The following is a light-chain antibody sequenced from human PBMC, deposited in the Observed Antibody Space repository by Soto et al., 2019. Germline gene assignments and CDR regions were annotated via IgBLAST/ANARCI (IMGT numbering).Light chain of an antibody. CDR2: GAS. Sequence: DIQMTQSPSILSASVGDRFTITCRASQSISSWLAWYQQKPGKAPKLLIYGASSLESGVPSRFSGSGSGTEFTLTISSLQPDDFATYYCQQYNSYSPTFGQGTKVDIK. CDR1: QSISSW. V-gene: IGKV1-5*01. CDR3: QQYNSYSPT. J-gene: IGKJ1*01.